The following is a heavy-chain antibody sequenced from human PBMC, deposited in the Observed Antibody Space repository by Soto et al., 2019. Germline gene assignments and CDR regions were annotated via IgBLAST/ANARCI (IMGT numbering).Heavy chain of an antibody. CDR1: GYTLTSYA. J-gene: IGHJ4*02. CDR2: INAGNGNT. D-gene: IGHD2-21*02. Sequence: GASVKVSCKASGYTLTSYAMHWVRQAPGQRLEWMGWINAGNGNTKYSQKFQGRVTITRDTSASTAYMELSSLRSEDTAVYYCARSIVVVTALAYWGQGTLVTVSS. V-gene: IGHV1-3*01. CDR3: ARSIVVVTALAY.